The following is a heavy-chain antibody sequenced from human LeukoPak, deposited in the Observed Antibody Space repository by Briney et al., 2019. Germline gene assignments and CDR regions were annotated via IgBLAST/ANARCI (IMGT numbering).Heavy chain of an antibody. J-gene: IGHJ4*02. CDR3: ARPYCSGGSCYSGHFDY. CDR2: IGGGATT. Sequence: GGSLRLSCAASGFTFSNGWMSWVRQAPGKGLEWVSAIGGGATTYYADYVKGRFTISRDNSKNTLYLQMNSLRAEDTAVYYCARPYCSGGSCYSGHFDYWGQGTLVTVSS. CDR1: GFTFSNGW. D-gene: IGHD2-15*01. V-gene: IGHV3-66*02.